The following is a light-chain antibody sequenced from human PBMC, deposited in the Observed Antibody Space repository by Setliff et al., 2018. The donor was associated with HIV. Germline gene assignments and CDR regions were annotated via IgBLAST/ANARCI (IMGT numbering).Light chain of an antibody. CDR3: AAWDDSLSVFV. V-gene: IGLV1-44*01. J-gene: IGLJ1*01. CDR2: KNN. CDR1: SSNIGSNT. Sequence: KRVTISCSGSSSNIGSNTVNWYQQVPGTAPKLLIYKNNQRPSGVPDRFSGSKSGTSASLAISGLQSEDEADYYCAAWDDSLSVFVFGTGTKVTVL.